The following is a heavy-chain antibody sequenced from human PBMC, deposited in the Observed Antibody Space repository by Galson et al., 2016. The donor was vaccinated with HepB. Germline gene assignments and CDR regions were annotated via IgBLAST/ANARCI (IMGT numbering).Heavy chain of an antibody. CDR1: GFTFSSSS. Sequence: SLRLSCAASGFTFSSSSMSWVRQAPGKGLEWVSSISGHSEYRHYADFVKGRFPISRDNAKNSLYLQMDSLRAEDTAVYYCARFETVGVHTTDVWGQGTTVTVSS. J-gene: IGHJ6*02. CDR3: ARFETVGVHTTDV. D-gene: IGHD1-26*01. V-gene: IGHV3-21*01. CDR2: ISGHSEYR.